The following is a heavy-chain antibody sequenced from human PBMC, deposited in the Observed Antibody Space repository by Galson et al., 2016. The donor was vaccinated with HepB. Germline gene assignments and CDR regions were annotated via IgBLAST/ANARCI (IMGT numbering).Heavy chain of an antibody. V-gene: IGHV1-2*04. J-gene: IGHJ4*02. CDR2: INPNSSGT. Sequence: SVKVSCKASGYTFTGYYIHWMRQAPGQGLEWMGWINPNSSGTNYAQKFQGWVTMTRDTSISTAYMELSSLRSEDSAIYYCARSEYSSSFDYWGQGTLVTVSA. D-gene: IGHD6-6*01. CDR3: ARSEYSSSFDY. CDR1: GYTFTGYY.